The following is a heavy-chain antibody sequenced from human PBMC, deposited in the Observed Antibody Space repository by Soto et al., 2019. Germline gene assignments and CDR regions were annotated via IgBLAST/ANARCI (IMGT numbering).Heavy chain of an antibody. Sequence: QVQLVQSGAEVKKPRSSVKVSCKASGGTFSSYAITWVRQAPGQGLEWMGGIIPIFGTANYAQKFQARVTITADESTSTAYMEVSSLRSEDTAVYYCARDRGPSSGYYPYWFDPWGQGTLVTVSS. CDR3: ARDRGPSSGYYPYWFDP. V-gene: IGHV1-69*12. D-gene: IGHD3-22*01. CDR2: IIPIFGTA. J-gene: IGHJ5*02. CDR1: GGTFSSYA.